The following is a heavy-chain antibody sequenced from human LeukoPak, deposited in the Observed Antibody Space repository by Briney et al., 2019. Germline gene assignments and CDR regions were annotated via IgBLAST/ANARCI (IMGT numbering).Heavy chain of an antibody. CDR3: ARVLQVLGEFGYGDAFDI. J-gene: IGHJ3*02. D-gene: IGHD3-10*01. Sequence: GGSLRLSCAASGFTFSSYSMNWVRQAPGKGLEWVSSISSSSSYIYYADSVKGRFTISRDNAKNSLYLQMNSLRAEDTAVYYCARVLQVLGEFGYGDAFDIWGQGTMVTVSS. CDR1: GFTFSSYS. CDR2: ISSSSSYI. V-gene: IGHV3-21*01.